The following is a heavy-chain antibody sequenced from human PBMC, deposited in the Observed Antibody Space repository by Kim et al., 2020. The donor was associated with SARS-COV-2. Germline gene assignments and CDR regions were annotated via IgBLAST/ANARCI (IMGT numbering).Heavy chain of an antibody. CDR3: ARAQGIDAFDI. CDR2: N. V-gene: IGHV4-59*01. Sequence: NNCNPSRKGRVTISRDTATNQFSLNLSSVTAADTSVYYCARAQGIDAFDIWGQGTMVTVSS. J-gene: IGHJ3*02.